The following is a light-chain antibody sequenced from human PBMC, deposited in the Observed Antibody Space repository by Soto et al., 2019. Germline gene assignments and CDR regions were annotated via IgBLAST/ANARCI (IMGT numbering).Light chain of an antibody. CDR3: QVWDSSSDHHV. V-gene: IGLV3-21*02. Sequence: SYELTQPPSVSVAPGQTARITCGVNNIGSKSVHWYQQKPGRAPVLVVYADSDRPSGIPERFSGSNSGNTATLTISRVEAGDEADYYCQVWDSSSDHHVFGTGTKVTVL. CDR1: NIGSKS. J-gene: IGLJ1*01. CDR2: ADS.